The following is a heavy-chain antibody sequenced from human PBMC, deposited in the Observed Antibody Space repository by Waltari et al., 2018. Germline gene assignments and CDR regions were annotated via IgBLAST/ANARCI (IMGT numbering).Heavy chain of an antibody. CDR3: ARGRESYVLDY. Sequence: QVQLQQSGPGLVKPSQTLSLTCAISGDSVSTNSGAWNWIRQSPSRGLEWLGRTYYRSKWFYDYAGSLKGRITINPDTSNNQFSLQLNSVTPEDTALYYCARGRESYVLDYWGQGTLVTVSS. CDR2: TYYRSKWFY. V-gene: IGHV6-1*01. J-gene: IGHJ4*02. CDR1: GDSVSTNSGA. D-gene: IGHD1-26*01.